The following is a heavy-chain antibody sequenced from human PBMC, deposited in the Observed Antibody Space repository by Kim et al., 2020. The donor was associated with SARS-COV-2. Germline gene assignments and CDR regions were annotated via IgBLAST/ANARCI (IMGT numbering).Heavy chain of an antibody. V-gene: IGHV3-23*01. J-gene: IGHJ4*02. CDR3: AKGLTNSGFDY. D-gene: IGHD2-8*01. CDR1: GFTFSTSP. Sequence: GGSLRLSCVASGFTFSTSPMGWVRQAPGEGLEWVSRISWDGARKYYADSVKGRVTMSSDKYKNTVYLDMNSQRVEDTAVYYCAKGLTNSGFDYGGLGAQVTLSS. CDR2: ISWDGARK.